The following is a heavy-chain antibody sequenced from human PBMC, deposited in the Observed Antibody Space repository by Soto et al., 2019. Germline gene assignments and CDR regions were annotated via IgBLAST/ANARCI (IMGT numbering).Heavy chain of an antibody. V-gene: IGHV4-4*07. D-gene: IGHD2-2*01. CDR1: GDSLSTSY. Sequence: PSETLSLTCTVSGDSLSTSYWSWIRQPAGKGLEWIGRIYPSGSTNYNPSLKSRVTMSVDTSKNQFSLKLRSVTAADTAVYYCARDSPYVPAAIDYWGQGTLVTVSS. J-gene: IGHJ4*02. CDR3: ARDSPYVPAAIDY. CDR2: IYPSGST.